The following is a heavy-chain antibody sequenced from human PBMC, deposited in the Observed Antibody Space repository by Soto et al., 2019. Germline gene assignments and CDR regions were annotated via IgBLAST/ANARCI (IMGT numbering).Heavy chain of an antibody. V-gene: IGHV4-30-2*01. J-gene: IGHJ5*02. CDR2: MYHSGST. CDR1: GGSISSGGYS. CDR3: AGVRGVNWFDP. D-gene: IGHD3-10*01. Sequence: SETLSLTCAVSGGSISSGGYSWSWIRQPPGKSLEWIGYMYHSGSTYYNPSLKSRVTISIDRSKNQFSLKLSSVTAADTAVDYCAGVRGVNWFDPWGQGTLVTVSS.